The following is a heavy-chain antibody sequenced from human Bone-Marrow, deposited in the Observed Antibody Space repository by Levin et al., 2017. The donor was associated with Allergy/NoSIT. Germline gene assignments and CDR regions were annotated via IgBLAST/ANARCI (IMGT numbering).Heavy chain of an antibody. D-gene: IGHD3-10*01. CDR2: INPNSGGT. V-gene: IGHV1-2*02. CDR1: GYTFTGYY. Sequence: KAGGSLRLSCKASGYTFTGYYMHWVRQAPGQGLEWMGWINPNSGGTNYAQKFQGRVTMTRDTSISTAYMELSRLGSDDTAVYYCAREEPSGRDYYGSGSDDNWFDPWGQGTLVTVSS. J-gene: IGHJ5*02. CDR3: AREEPSGRDYYGSGSDDNWFDP.